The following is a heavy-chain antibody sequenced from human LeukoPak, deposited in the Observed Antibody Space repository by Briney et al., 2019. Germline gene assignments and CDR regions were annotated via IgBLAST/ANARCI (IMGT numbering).Heavy chain of an antibody. V-gene: IGHV3-66*01. CDR3: AKSNDYVWGSYRYSDFDY. J-gene: IGHJ4*02. CDR2: IYSGGST. Sequence: GGSLRLSCVASGFTVSSNYMSWVRQAPGKGLEWVSVIYSGGSTDYADSVKGRFTISRDNSKNTLYLQMNSLRAEDTAVYYCAKSNDYVWGSYRYSDFDYWGQGTLVTVSS. D-gene: IGHD3-16*02. CDR1: GFTVSSNY.